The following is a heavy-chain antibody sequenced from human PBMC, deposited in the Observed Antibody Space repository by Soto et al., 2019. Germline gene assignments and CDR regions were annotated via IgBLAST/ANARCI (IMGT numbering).Heavy chain of an antibody. D-gene: IGHD2-8*01. V-gene: IGHV3-23*01. CDR2: ISGSGGST. Sequence: PGGSLRLSCAASVFTFSSYAMSWVRQAPGKGLEWVSAISGSGGSTYYADSVKGRFTISRDNSKNTLYLQMNSLRAEDTAVYYCAATNCTNGVCYSGDYYYYGMDVWGQGTTVTVSS. J-gene: IGHJ6*02. CDR1: VFTFSSYA. CDR3: AATNCTNGVCYSGDYYYYGMDV.